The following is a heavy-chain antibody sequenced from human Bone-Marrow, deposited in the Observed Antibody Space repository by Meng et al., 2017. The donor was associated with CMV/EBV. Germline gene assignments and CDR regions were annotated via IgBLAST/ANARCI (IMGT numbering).Heavy chain of an antibody. Sequence: SETLSLTCTVSGGSISSSSYYWGWIRQPPGKGLEWIGSIYYSGSTYYNPSLKSRVTISVDTSKNQFSLKLSSVTAADTAVYSCARDTAAPSLYYYGMDVWGQGTTVTVSS. D-gene: IGHD6-6*01. CDR1: GGSISSSSYY. CDR2: IYYSGST. J-gene: IGHJ6*02. CDR3: ARDTAAPSLYYYGMDV. V-gene: IGHV4-39*07.